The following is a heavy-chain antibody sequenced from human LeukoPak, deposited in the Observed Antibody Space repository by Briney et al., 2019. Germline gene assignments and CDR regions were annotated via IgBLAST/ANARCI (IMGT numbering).Heavy chain of an antibody. D-gene: IGHD6-19*01. CDR2: IRSKAYGGTT. CDR1: GFTFGVYA. J-gene: IGHJ4*02. V-gene: IGHV3-49*03. CDR3: TRDSSGWLFDY. Sequence: GGSLRLSCTASGFTFGVYAMSWFRQAPGKGREWVGFIRSKAYGGTTEYAASVKGRFTISRDDSKSIAYLQMNSLKTEDTAVYYCTRDSSGWLFDYWGQGTLVTVSS.